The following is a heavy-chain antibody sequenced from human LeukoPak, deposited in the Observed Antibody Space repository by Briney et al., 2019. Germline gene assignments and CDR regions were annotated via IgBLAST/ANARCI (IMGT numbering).Heavy chain of an antibody. CDR1: GGSFSGYY. J-gene: IGHJ6*03. CDR3: ARTTMVRGTYYMDV. D-gene: IGHD3-10*01. V-gene: IGHV4-59*01. CDR2: IHYSGST. Sequence: SETLSLTCAVYGGSFSGYYWSWIRQPPGKGLQWIGCIHYSGSTNYNPSLKSRVTISVDTSKNQFSLKLSSVSAADTAVYYCARTTMVRGTYYMDVWGKGTTVSISS.